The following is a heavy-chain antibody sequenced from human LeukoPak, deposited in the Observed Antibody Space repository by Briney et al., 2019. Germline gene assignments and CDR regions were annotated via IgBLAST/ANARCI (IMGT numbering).Heavy chain of an antibody. CDR3: AKAPSGSYYYFDY. Sequence: PGGSLRLSCAASGFTFSSYWMSWVRQAPGKGLEWVANIKQDGSEKYYVDSVKGRFTISRDNAKNSLYLQMNSLRAEDTAVYYCAKAPSGSYYYFDYWGQGTLVTVSS. CDR1: GFTFSSYW. V-gene: IGHV3-7*01. CDR2: IKQDGSEK. J-gene: IGHJ4*02. D-gene: IGHD1-26*01.